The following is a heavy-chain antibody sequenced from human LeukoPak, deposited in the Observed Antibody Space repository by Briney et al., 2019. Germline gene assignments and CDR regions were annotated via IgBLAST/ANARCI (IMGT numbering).Heavy chain of an antibody. CDR2: IYYSGST. D-gene: IGHD6-13*01. CDR3: ARDMDIAAAGTWDY. CDR1: GGSITNYY. J-gene: IGHJ4*02. V-gene: IGHV4-39*07. Sequence: PSETLSLTCTVSGGSITNYYWGWIRQPPGKGLECIGSIYYSGSTYYNPSLKSRVTISVDTSKNQFSLKLSSVTAADTAVYYCARDMDIAAAGTWDYWGQGTLVTVSS.